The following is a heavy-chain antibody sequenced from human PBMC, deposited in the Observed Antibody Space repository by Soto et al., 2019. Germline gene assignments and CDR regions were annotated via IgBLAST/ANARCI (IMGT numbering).Heavy chain of an antibody. CDR2: ISGAGDII. CDR3: AREGTYGGDWFAY. J-gene: IGHJ5*01. CDR1: GFTFSSYS. V-gene: IGHV3-48*02. Sequence: EVQLVESGGGLVQPGGSLRLTCAASGFTFSSYSMTWVRQAPGKGLEWISFISGAGDIIFYADSLKGRFTISRDNARDSLYLQRHSLRDEDTAIYYCAREGTYGGDWFAYWGQGILVTVSS. D-gene: IGHD2-21*01.